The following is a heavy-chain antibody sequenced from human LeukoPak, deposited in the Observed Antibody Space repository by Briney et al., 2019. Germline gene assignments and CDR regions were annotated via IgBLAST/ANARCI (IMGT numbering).Heavy chain of an antibody. CDR3: ARGGIAAAGTTIKFIDYYYYYMDV. V-gene: IGHV1-69*05. Sequence: VASVKVSCKASGGTFSSYAISWVRQAPGQGLEWMGGIIPIFGTANYARKFQGRVTITTDESTSTAYMELSSLRSEDTAVYYCARGGIAAAGTTIKFIDYYYYYMDVWGKGTTVTVSS. CDR1: GGTFSSYA. CDR2: IIPIFGTA. D-gene: IGHD6-13*01. J-gene: IGHJ6*03.